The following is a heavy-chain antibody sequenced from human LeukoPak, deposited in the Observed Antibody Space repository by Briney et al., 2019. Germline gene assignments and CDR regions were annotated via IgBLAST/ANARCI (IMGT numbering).Heavy chain of an antibody. CDR1: GGSISSSNYY. CDR2: TYYSGTT. Sequence: SETLSLTCTVSGGSISSSNYYWGWVRQPPGKGLEWIGSTYYSGTTFYKPALKSRVTISVDTSKNQFSLKLGSVTAADTAVYYCAGEITSSCHHWGQGTLVTVSS. CDR3: AGEITSSCHH. D-gene: IGHD1-14*01. V-gene: IGHV4-39*01. J-gene: IGHJ1*01.